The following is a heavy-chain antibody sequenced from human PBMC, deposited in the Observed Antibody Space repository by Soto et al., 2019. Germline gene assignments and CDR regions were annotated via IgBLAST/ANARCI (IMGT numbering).Heavy chain of an antibody. D-gene: IGHD3-10*01. J-gene: IGHJ5*02. CDR1: GGSISSYY. Sequence: QVQLQESGPGLVKPSENLSLACTVSGGSISSYYWSWIRQPPGKGLEWIGYIYYSGSTNYNPSLKGRVTISVDTSKNQFSLQLSSVTAADTAVYYCASYGSGSHPRFDPWGQGTLVTVSS. CDR3: ASYGSGSHPRFDP. V-gene: IGHV4-59*01. CDR2: IYYSGST.